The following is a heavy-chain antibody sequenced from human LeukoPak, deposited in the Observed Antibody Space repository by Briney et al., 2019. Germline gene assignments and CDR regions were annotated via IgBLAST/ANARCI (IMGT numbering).Heavy chain of an antibody. CDR3: ARGGRLRGPFDY. CDR1: GGSISSYY. Sequence: PSETLSLTCTVSGGSISSYYWSWIRQPAGQGLEWIGRIYTSGSTNYNPSLKSRVTISVDTSKNQFSLKLSSVTAADTAVYYCARGGRLRGPFDYWGQGTLVTVSS. CDR2: IYTSGST. D-gene: IGHD2-15*01. J-gene: IGHJ4*02. V-gene: IGHV4-4*07.